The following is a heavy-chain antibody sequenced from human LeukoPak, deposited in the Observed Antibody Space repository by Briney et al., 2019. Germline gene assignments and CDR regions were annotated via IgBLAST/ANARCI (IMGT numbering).Heavy chain of an antibody. J-gene: IGHJ4*02. CDR1: GGSISSGGYY. D-gene: IGHD6-19*01. V-gene: IGHV4-31*03. Sequence: PSQTLSLTCTVSGGSISSGGYYWSWIRQHPGKGLEWIGYIYYSGSTYYNPSLKSRVTISVDTSKNQVSLKLNSVTAADTAVYYCARDQSYSSGWYFDYWGQGTLVTVSS. CDR3: ARDQSYSSGWYFDY. CDR2: IYYSGST.